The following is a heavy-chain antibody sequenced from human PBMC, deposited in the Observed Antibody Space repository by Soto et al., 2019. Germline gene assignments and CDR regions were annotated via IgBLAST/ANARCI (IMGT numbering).Heavy chain of an antibody. CDR2: IYYSGST. V-gene: IGHV4-59*01. CDR3: AREDYDILTGHYGMDV. J-gene: IGHJ6*02. D-gene: IGHD3-9*01. Sequence: SETLSLTCTVSGGSISSYYWSWIRQPPGKGLEWIGYIYYSGSTNYNPSLKSRVTISVDTSKNQFSLKLSSVTAAATAVYYCAREDYDILTGHYGMDVWGQGTTVTVSS. CDR1: GGSISSYY.